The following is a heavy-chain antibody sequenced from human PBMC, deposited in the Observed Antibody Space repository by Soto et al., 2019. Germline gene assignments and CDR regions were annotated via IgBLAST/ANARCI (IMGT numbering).Heavy chain of an antibody. Sequence: QVHLQESGPGLVKPSQTLSLTCSVSGDSINSGGYCWYWIRQYPGEGLEYLGYVYYSGRTSYNPSLKSRISISLDTSQTQVSLKLTSVTAADTAVYYCVRFAEPAVRRDSDHYNKDVWGKGTSVTVS. CDR1: GDSINSGGYC. CDR2: VYYSGRT. D-gene: IGHD2-2*01. J-gene: IGHJ6*03. CDR3: VRFAEPAVRRDSDHYNKDV. V-gene: IGHV4-31*03.